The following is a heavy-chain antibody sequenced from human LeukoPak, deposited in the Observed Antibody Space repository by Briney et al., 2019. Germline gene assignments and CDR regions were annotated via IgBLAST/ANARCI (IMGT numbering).Heavy chain of an antibody. CDR2: ISGSGGST. CDR1: GFTFSSYA. J-gene: IGHJ4*02. D-gene: IGHD3-22*01. V-gene: IGHV3-23*01. Sequence: PGGSLRLSCAASGFTFSSYAMSWVRQAPGKGVEWVSAISGSGGSTYYADSVKSRFTISRDNSKNILYLQLSSLSAEATAVYYCAISPGRTMRVVRDSYFDCWGQGTLVTVSS. CDR3: AISPGRTMRVVRDSYFDC.